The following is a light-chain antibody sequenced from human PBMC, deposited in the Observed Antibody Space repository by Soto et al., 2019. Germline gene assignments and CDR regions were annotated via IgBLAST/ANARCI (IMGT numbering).Light chain of an antibody. CDR3: QQYDSSPRT. CDR2: GAS. J-gene: IGKJ1*01. Sequence: EVVMTQSPATLSVSPGERVTFSCRASQSVSSYLAWYQQKPGQAPRLLISGASSRAADIPDRFSGSGSGTDFTLTINRLEPEDFAVYYCQQYDSSPRTFGQGTKVDIK. CDR1: QSVSSY. V-gene: IGKV3-20*01.